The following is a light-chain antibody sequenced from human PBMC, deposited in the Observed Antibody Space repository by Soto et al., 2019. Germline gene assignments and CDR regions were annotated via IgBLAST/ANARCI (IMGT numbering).Light chain of an antibody. V-gene: IGKV3-20*01. J-gene: IGKJ2*01. CDR2: CAS. Sequence: EIVLTQSPGTLSLSPGERATLSCRASESISSNSLAWFQQKPGQTPRLLIFCASSRATGFQDRFSGSGSGTDFTLTISRLEPDDFAVYYCQQYGSSPHTFGQGTKLEIK. CDR1: ESISSNS. CDR3: QQYGSSPHT.